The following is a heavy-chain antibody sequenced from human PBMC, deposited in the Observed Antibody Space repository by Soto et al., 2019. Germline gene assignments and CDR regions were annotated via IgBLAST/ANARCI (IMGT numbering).Heavy chain of an antibody. V-gene: IGHV3-74*01. D-gene: IGHD6-13*01. CDR1: GFTFTTYL. CDR3: AREKAAAGISFDF. Sequence: PGGSLRLSCAASGFTFTTYLMHWIRQAPGKGLMWVSRIKNDGSSISYADSVKGRFTISRDNAKNTLYLQMNSLRADDTAMYYCAREKAAAGISFDFWGQGTPVTVS. CDR2: IKNDGSSI. J-gene: IGHJ4*02.